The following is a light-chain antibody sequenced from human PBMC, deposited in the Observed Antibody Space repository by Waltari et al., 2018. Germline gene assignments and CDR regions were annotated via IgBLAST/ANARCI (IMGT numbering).Light chain of an antibody. CDR1: GGSIASDY. J-gene: IGLJ2*01. CDR3: QSSDNYTVF. Sequence: FLLTQPHSVSESPGKTITISCTRSGGSIASDYVQWYQQRPGSAPTTVIFENFQRPSGVPHRFSGSVDSSSNSASLIISGLKTEDEADYYCQSSDNYTVFFGGGTRLTVL. CDR2: ENF. V-gene: IGLV6-57*04.